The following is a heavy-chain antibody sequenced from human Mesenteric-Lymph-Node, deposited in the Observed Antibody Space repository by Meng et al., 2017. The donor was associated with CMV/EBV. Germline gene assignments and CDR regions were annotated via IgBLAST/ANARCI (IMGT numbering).Heavy chain of an antibody. Sequence: SETLSFTCTVSGGSISSHYWSWIRQPPGKGLEWIGYIYSTGRTNYNPSLKSRVTISVDTSKNQFSLMLSSVTAADTAVYYCARGISDYPYGMDVWGQGTTVTVSS. CDR1: GGSISSHY. J-gene: IGHJ6*02. CDR3: ARGISDYPYGMDV. CDR2: IYSTGRT. D-gene: IGHD2-15*01. V-gene: IGHV4-59*11.